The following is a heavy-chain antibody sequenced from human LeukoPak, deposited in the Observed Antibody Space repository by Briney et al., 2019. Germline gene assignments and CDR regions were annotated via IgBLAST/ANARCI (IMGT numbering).Heavy chain of an antibody. J-gene: IGHJ4*02. CDR3: AKDHRAYCGGDCVDFDY. CDR1: GFTFSSYG. D-gene: IGHD2-21*02. V-gene: IGHV3-30*02. CDR2: IRFDGNNK. Sequence: GGSLRLSCAASGFTFSSYGMHWVRQAPGKGLEWVGFIRFDGNNKYYADSVKGRFTISRDNSKNTLYLQMNSLRAEGTAVYYCAKDHRAYCGGDCVDFDYWGQGTLVTVSS.